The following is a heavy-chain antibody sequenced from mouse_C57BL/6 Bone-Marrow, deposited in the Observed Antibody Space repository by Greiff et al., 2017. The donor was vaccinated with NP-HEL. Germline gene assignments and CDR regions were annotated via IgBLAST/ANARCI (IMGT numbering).Heavy chain of an antibody. V-gene: IGHV14-4*01. Sequence: EVKLVESGAELVRPGASVKLSCTASGFNIKDDYMHWVKQRPEQGLEWIGWIDPENGDTEYASKFQGKATITADTSSNTAYLQLSSLTSEDTAVYYCTYDYDPLYAMDYWGQGTSVTVSS. CDR2: IDPENGDT. D-gene: IGHD2-4*01. CDR1: GFNIKDDY. CDR3: TYDYDPLYAMDY. J-gene: IGHJ4*01.